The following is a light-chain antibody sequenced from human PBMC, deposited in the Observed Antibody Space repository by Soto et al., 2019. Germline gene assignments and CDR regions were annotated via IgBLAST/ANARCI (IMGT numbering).Light chain of an antibody. CDR2: GSG. CDR3: QSYDSGLSGYV. J-gene: IGLJ1*01. V-gene: IGLV1-40*01. CDR1: SSKIGASYD. Sequence: QSVLTQPPSVTGGPGQRLTISCAGSSSKIGASYDVHWYQQLPGTVPKVVVYGSGDRPSALPARFSGSKSGTSASLAIAGLQAEDEAEYYCQSYDSGLSGYVFGSGTKVTV.